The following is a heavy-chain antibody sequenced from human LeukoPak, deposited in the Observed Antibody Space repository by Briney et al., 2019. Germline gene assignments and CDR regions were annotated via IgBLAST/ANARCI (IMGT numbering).Heavy chain of an antibody. CDR1: GFTFSSYA. D-gene: IGHD6-19*01. V-gene: IGHV3-23*01. J-gene: IGHJ4*02. Sequence: GGSLRLSCAASGFTFSSYAMTWVRQAPGKGLEWVSHISGSDGSTNYADSVKGRFTISRDNSKNTLYLQMNSLRAEDTAIYYCAKIRFSSGWYLDDHWGQGTLVTVSS. CDR2: ISGSDGST. CDR3: AKIRFSSGWYLDDH.